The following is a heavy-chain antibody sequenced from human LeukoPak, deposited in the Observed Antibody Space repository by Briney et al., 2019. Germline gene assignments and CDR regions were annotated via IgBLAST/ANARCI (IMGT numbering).Heavy chain of an antibody. D-gene: IGHD3-22*01. V-gene: IGHV4-39*07. CDR1: GGSISSSSYY. J-gene: IGHJ4*02. CDR3: AGVTGYMIEDYFDY. CDR2: IYYSGST. Sequence: PSETLSLTCTVSGGSISSSSYYWGWIRQPPGKGLEWIGSIYYSGSTYYNPSLKSRVTISVDTSKNQFSLRLRSVTAADTAVYYCAGVTGYMIEDYFDYWGQGTLVTVSS.